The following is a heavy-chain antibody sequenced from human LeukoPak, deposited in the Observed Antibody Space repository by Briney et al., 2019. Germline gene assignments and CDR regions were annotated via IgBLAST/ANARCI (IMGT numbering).Heavy chain of an antibody. CDR1: GFTLSSYW. Sequence: GGSLRLSCAASGFTLSSYWMSWVRQAPGKGLEWVANIKQDGSEKYYVDSVKGRFTISRDNAKNSLYLQMNSLRAEDTAVYYCARDPILTTAYYYYGMDVWGQGTTVTVSS. V-gene: IGHV3-7*01. CDR2: IKQDGSEK. J-gene: IGHJ6*02. D-gene: IGHD4-17*01. CDR3: ARDPILTTAYYYYGMDV.